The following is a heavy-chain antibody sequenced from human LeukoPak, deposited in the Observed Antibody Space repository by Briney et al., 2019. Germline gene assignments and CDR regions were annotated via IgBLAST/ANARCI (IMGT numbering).Heavy chain of an antibody. CDR3: ARRHCSGGSCYFDY. D-gene: IGHD2-15*01. J-gene: IGHJ4*02. Sequence: SETLSLTCAVSGGSISSSNWWSWIRQPPGKGLEWIGEINHSGSTNYNPSLKSRVTISVDTSKNQFSLKLSSVTAADTAVYYCARRHCSGGSCYFDYWGQGTLVTVSS. CDR2: INHSGST. V-gene: IGHV4-4*02. CDR1: GGSISSSNW.